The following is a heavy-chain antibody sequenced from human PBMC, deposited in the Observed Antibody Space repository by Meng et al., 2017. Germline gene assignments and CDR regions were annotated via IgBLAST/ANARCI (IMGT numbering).Heavy chain of an antibody. CDR3: ARERRAANNWFDP. Sequence: LKISCAASGFTFSSYGMHWVRQAPGKGLEWVAVIWYDGSNKYYADSVKGRFTISRDNSKNTLYLQMNSLRAEDTAVYYCARERRAANNWFDPWGQGTLVTVSS. D-gene: IGHD2-15*01. J-gene: IGHJ5*02. CDR1: GFTFSSYG. CDR2: IWYDGSNK. V-gene: IGHV3-33*01.